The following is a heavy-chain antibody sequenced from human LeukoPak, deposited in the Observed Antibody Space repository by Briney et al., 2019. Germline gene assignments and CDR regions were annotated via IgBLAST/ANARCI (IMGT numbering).Heavy chain of an antibody. D-gene: IGHD3-10*01. V-gene: IGHV3-11*04. CDR1: GFPFSDYY. CDR3: ARNGLWFGELVYYYYYMDV. Sequence: PGESLRLFCAASGFPFSDYYMRWIRQAPGKGREWVSYISRSGSPIYSADSVKDRFTISRDNAKNSLYLQMNGLGAEETAVCYCARNGLWFGELVYYYYYMDVWGKGTTVTVSS. CDR2: ISRSGSPI. J-gene: IGHJ6*03.